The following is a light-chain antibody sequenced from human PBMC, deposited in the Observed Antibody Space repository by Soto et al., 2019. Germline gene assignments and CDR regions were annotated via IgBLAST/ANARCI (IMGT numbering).Light chain of an antibody. J-gene: IGLJ1*01. Sequence: HSDLTQAASGSGFPGQSSSISCTRTSSDVGNYNFVSWYQQLPGEAPKLIIYDVTNRPSGLSDRFSGSKSANTASLTISGLQAEDEADYYCSSYTSSHTLVFGSGTKVTVL. CDR1: SSDVGNYNF. V-gene: IGLV2-14*03. CDR3: SSYTSSHTLV. CDR2: DVT.